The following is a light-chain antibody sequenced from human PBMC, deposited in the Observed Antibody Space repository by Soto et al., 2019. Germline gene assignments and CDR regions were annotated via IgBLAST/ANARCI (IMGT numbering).Light chain of an antibody. V-gene: IGLV2-14*01. Sequence: QSALTQPASVSGSPGQSITISCTGTSSDVGGYNYVSWYQQHPGKAPKLMIYDVSNRPSGVSNRFSGSKSGNTASLTISGPQAEDEADYYCSSYTSSSTGVVFGGGTKLTVL. CDR2: DVS. J-gene: IGLJ2*01. CDR1: SSDVGGYNY. CDR3: SSYTSSSTGVV.